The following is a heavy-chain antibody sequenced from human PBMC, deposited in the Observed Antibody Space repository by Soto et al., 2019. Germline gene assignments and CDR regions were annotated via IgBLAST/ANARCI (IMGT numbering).Heavy chain of an antibody. CDR3: AKIFRGYVVAKYYFDY. CDR2: ISYDGSNK. D-gene: IGHD2-15*01. Sequence: GGSLRLSCAASGFTFSSYGMHWVRQAPGKGLEWVAVISYDGSNKYYADSVKGRFTISRDNSKNTLYPQMNSLRAEDTAVYYCAKIFRGYVVAKYYFDYWGQGTLVTVSS. J-gene: IGHJ4*02. V-gene: IGHV3-30*18. CDR1: GFTFSSYG.